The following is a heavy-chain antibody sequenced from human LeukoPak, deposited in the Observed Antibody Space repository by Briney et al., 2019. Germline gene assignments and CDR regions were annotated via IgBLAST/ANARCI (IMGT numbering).Heavy chain of an antibody. J-gene: IGHJ4*02. D-gene: IGHD3-3*01. CDR2: FDPEDGET. V-gene: IGHV1-24*01. CDR1: GYTLTELS. CDR3: ATDLRRHRKIYDFWSGYPHPWGY. Sequence: GASVKVSCKVSGYTLTELSMHWVRQAPGKGLEWMGGFDPEDGETIYAQKFQGRVTMTEDTSTDTAYMELSSLRSEDTAVYYCATDLRRHRKIYDFWSGYPHPWGYWGQGTLVTVSS.